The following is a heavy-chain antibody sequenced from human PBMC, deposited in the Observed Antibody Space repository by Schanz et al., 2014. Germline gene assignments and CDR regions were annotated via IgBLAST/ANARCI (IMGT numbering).Heavy chain of an antibody. CDR3: AKDHAGSDILTALGN. Sequence: EVQLLESGGGLVQPGGSLRLSCAASGFTFTNYAMTWVRQAPGKGLEWVSGISGSGGSTYDADSVKGRFTIPRDNSKNTLYLQMNSLRAEDTAVYYCAKDHAGSDILTALGNWGQGTLVTVSS. D-gene: IGHD3-9*01. J-gene: IGHJ4*02. V-gene: IGHV3-23*01. CDR2: ISGSGGST. CDR1: GFTFTNYA.